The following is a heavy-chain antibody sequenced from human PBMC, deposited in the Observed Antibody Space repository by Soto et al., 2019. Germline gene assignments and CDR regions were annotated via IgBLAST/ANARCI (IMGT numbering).Heavy chain of an antibody. J-gene: IGHJ6*02. Sequence: LRLSCEASAFTLSAYHMSWIRQAPGKGLDWVSYITAIGNIIYYAASVNGRFTISRDNAKKSLSLQMNSLRAYDTAVYFCEREHSDEWYYFRMDVWGQGTKVTVSS. CDR3: EREHSDEWYYFRMDV. D-gene: IGHD3-3*01. CDR2: ITAIGNII. CDR1: AFTLSAYH. V-gene: IGHV3-11*01.